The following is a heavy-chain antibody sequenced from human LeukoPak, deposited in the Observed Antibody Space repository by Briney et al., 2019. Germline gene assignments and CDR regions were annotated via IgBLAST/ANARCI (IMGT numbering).Heavy chain of an antibody. CDR3: ARDYGGNDGFDH. CDR1: GYTFIDYY. V-gene: IGHV1-46*01. D-gene: IGHD4-23*01. CDR2: INPSGGST. J-gene: IGHJ4*02. Sequence: ASVKVSCKTSGYTFIDYYMHWVRQAPGQGLEWMGIINPSGGSTSYAQKFQGRVTLTRDTSTSTVYMELSSLRSEDTAVYYCARDYGGNDGFDHWGQGTLVTVSS.